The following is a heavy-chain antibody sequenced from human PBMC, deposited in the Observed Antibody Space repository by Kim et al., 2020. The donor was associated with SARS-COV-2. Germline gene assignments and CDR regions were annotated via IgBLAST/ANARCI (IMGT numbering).Heavy chain of an antibody. Sequence: GGSLRLSCAASGFTFSDHYMDWVRQSPGKGLEWVGRTRNKRNSYSTEYAASVKGRFTISRDESKNSLYLQMNSLKTEDTAVYYCVRIGSLYYYGMDVWGQGTTFTVTS. CDR3: VRIGSLYYYGMDV. J-gene: IGHJ6*02. D-gene: IGHD3-10*01. CDR2: TRNKRNSYST. CDR1: GFTFSDHY. V-gene: IGHV3-72*01.